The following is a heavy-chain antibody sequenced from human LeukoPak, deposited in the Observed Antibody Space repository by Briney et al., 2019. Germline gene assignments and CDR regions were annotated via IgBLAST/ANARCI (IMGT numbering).Heavy chain of an antibody. CDR1: GGTFSSYA. CDR3: ATTSYVDIVATTHFDY. Sequence: ASVKVSCKASGGTFSSYAISWVRQAPGQGLEWMGGIIPIFGTANYAQKFQGRVTITADKSTSTAYMELSSLRSEDTAVYYCATTSYVDIVATTHFDYWGQGTLVTVSS. J-gene: IGHJ4*02. V-gene: IGHV1-69*06. CDR2: IIPIFGTA. D-gene: IGHD5-12*01.